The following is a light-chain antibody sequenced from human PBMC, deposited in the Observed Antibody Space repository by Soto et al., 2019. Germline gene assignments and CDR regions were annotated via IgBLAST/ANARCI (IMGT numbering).Light chain of an antibody. J-gene: IGKJ2*01. CDR1: QSISSW. CDR3: QQYERHSPYI. CDR2: DAS. V-gene: IGKV1-5*01. Sequence: DIPMTQSPSTLSASVGDRVTITCRASQSISSWLAWYQKKPGKAPKLLIFDASSLESGVPSRFSGSGSGTDFTITISSLQPDDFATYYYQQYERHSPYIFGQGTKLEIK.